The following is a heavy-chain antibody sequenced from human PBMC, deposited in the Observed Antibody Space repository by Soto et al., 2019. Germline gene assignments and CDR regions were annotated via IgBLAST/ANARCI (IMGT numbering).Heavy chain of an antibody. CDR1: VGSISNYY. Sequence: PSETLSLTCIVSVGSISNYYWHWIRQPPGQGLEWVGYIHDRGSTTSNPSPQSRVTISVDTSKNPFYLNLVSLTAPDTAVYFCARAAYCGGDCYYQFAQWGQGTLVTVTS. D-gene: IGHD2-21*02. CDR2: IHDRGST. CDR3: ARAAYCGGDCYYQFAQ. J-gene: IGHJ4*02. V-gene: IGHV4-59*01.